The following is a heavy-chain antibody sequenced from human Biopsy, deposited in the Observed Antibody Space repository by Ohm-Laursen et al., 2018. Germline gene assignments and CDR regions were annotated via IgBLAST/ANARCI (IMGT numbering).Heavy chain of an antibody. CDR2: INPGGNST. Sequence: SVKVSCKASGYTFTTYYIHWVRQAPGQGLEWMGIINPGGNSTAYTQNFQGGVTMTWDTSTTTVYMELSSLRSEDTAVYYCVLASFDYWGQGTLVTVPS. V-gene: IGHV1-46*01. CDR1: GYTFTTYY. CDR3: VLASFDY. J-gene: IGHJ4*02.